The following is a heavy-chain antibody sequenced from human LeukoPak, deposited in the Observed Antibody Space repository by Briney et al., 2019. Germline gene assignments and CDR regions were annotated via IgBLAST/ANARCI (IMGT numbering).Heavy chain of an antibody. Sequence: PGGSLRLSCTASGFTFSSYAMSWVRQAPGKGLEWVSAISGNGGSTYYADSVKGRFTISRDNSKNTLYLQMNTLRAEDTAVYYCATTRSGSGSYYKSPLDYWGQGTLVTVSS. CDR2: ISGNGGST. D-gene: IGHD3-10*01. CDR3: ATTRSGSGSYYKSPLDY. V-gene: IGHV3-23*01. J-gene: IGHJ4*02. CDR1: GFTFSSYA.